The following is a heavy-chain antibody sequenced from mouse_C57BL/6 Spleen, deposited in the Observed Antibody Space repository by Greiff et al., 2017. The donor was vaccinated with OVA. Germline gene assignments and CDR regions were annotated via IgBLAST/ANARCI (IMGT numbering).Heavy chain of an antibody. Sequence: QVQLQQSGAELVRPGASVTLSCKASGYTFTDYEMHWVKQTPVHGLEWIGAIDPETGGTAYNQKFKGKAILTADKSSSTAYMELRSLTAEDSAVYYCTHNLLGGYAMDYWGQGTSVTVSS. CDR3: THNLLGGYAMDY. CDR1: GYTFTDYE. CDR2: IDPETGGT. D-gene: IGHD6-1*01. V-gene: IGHV1-15*01. J-gene: IGHJ4*01.